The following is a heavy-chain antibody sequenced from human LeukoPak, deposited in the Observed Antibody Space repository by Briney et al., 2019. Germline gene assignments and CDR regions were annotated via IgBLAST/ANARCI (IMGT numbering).Heavy chain of an antibody. J-gene: IGHJ4*02. D-gene: IGHD6-13*01. CDR3: ARDDSSSWPYFDY. CDR1: GGSISSYY. CDR2: IYTSGST. V-gene: IGHV4-4*07. Sequence: SETLSLTCTVSGGSISSYYRSWIRQPAGKGLEWIGRIYTSGSTNYNPSLKSRVTMSVDTSKNQFSLKLSSVTAADTAVYYCARDDSSSWPYFDYWGQGTLVTVSS.